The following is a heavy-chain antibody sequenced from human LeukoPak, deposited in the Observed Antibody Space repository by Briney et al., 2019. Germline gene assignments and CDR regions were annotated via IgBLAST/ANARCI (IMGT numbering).Heavy chain of an antibody. Sequence: GGSLRLSCAASGFTFSHYWMDWVRQAPGKGLVWVSRINSDGSNIRYADSVKGRFTISRDNAKNTLYLQMNSLRAEDTAVYYSARDGYNVALDIWRQGTVVTVSS. CDR1: GFTFSHYW. D-gene: IGHD5-24*01. CDR3: ARDGYNVALDI. V-gene: IGHV3-74*01. CDR2: INSDGSNI. J-gene: IGHJ3*02.